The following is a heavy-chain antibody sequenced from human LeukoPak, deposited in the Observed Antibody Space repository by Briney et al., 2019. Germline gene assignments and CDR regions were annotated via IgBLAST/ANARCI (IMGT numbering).Heavy chain of an antibody. Sequence: GGSLRLSCAASGFTFDDYGMSWVRQAPGKGLEWVSGINWNGGNTGYADSVKGRFTISRDNAKNSLYLQMNSLKTEDTGVYYCVRLSRGAMNYYMDVWGKGTTVTISS. CDR2: INWNGGNT. V-gene: IGHV3-20*04. D-gene: IGHD3-10*01. CDR1: GFTFDDYG. J-gene: IGHJ6*03. CDR3: VRLSRGAMNYYMDV.